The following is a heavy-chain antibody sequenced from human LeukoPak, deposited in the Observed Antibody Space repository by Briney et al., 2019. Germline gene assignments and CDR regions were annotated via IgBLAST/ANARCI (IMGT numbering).Heavy chain of an antibody. Sequence: SETLSLTCTVSGGSISSSSYYWGWIRQPPGKGLEWIGSIYYSGSTYYNPSLKSRVTIFVDTSKNQFSLKLSSVTAADTAVYYCARLVAGTSGFGYWGQGTLVTVSS. CDR2: IYYSGST. CDR1: GGSISSSSYY. CDR3: ARLVAGTSGFGY. V-gene: IGHV4-39*01. D-gene: IGHD6-19*01. J-gene: IGHJ4*02.